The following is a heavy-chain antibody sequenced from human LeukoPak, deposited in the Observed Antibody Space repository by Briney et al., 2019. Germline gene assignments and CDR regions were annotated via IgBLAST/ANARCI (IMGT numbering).Heavy chain of an antibody. D-gene: IGHD2/OR15-2a*01. CDR3: ARDSMGGQWSNYYYYYGMDV. Sequence: GGSLRLSCAASGFTFSSYWMSWVRQAPGKGLEWVANIKQDGSEKYYVDPVKGRFTISRDNAKNSLYLQMNSLRAEDTAVYYCARDSMGGQWSNYYYYYGMDVWGQGTTVTVSS. V-gene: IGHV3-7*03. CDR1: GFTFSSYW. CDR2: IKQDGSEK. J-gene: IGHJ6*02.